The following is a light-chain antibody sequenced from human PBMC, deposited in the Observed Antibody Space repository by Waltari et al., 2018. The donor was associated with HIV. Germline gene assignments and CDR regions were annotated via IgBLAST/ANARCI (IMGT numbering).Light chain of an antibody. Sequence: QSVLTQPPPVSGAPGQRVSISCTGSSSNIGEGYDVHWYQELPGTAPKLLSYGDNKPPAGVPDRFSCFKTCTSASLVITGLQFEDEADYYCQSYDSSLSDWVFGGGTKLTVL. CDR2: GDN. V-gene: IGLV1-40*01. CDR3: QSYDSSLSDWV. CDR1: SSNIGEGYD. J-gene: IGLJ3*02.